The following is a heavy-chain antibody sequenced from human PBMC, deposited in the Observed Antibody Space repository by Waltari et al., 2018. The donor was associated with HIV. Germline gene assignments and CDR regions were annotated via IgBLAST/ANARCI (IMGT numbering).Heavy chain of an antibody. CDR2: INPNRGGT. D-gene: IGHD1-7*01. V-gene: IGHV1-2*02. Sequence: QVQLVQSGAEVKKPGASVKVSCKASGYTFTGYYMHWVRQAPGQGLEWMGWINPNRGGTKYAQKFQGRVTMTRDTSISTAYMELSRLRSDDTAVYYCARDRARTTDYYYYGMDVWGQGTTVTVSS. J-gene: IGHJ6*02. CDR1: GYTFTGYY. CDR3: ARDRARTTDYYYYGMDV.